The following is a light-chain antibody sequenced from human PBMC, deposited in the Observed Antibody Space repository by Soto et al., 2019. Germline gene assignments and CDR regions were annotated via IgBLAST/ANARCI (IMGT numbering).Light chain of an antibody. V-gene: IGKV4-1*01. Sequence: DFLLAPSPDSLSVSLGARATINCKSSQSVLYSSNNKNYLAWYQQKPGQPPKLLIYWTSTREYGVPDRFSGSGSGTDFTLTISSLQAEDVAVYYCHQHYSSPWTFGQGTKVDIK. CDR2: WTS. CDR1: QSVLYSSNNKNY. CDR3: HQHYSSPWT. J-gene: IGKJ1*01.